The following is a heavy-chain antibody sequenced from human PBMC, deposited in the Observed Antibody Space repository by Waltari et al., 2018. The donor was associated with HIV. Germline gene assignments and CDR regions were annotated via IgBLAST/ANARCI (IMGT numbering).Heavy chain of an antibody. CDR3: SRVGAAAAVTLDY. J-gene: IGHJ4*02. D-gene: IGHD6-13*01. CDR1: GFTFGVYA. Sequence: EVQLVESGGGLVQPGRSLRLSCTASGFTFGVYAMSWVRQAPGGGLEWVGVTRSKTYGGTTEYAASVKGRFTISRDDSKSIAYLQMNSLKSEDTAVYYCSRVGAAAAVTLDYWGQGTLVTVSS. V-gene: IGHV3-49*04. CDR2: TRSKTYGGTT.